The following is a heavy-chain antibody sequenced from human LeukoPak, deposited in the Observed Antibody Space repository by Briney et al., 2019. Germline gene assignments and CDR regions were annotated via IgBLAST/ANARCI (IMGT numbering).Heavy chain of an antibody. CDR2: IYYSGST. CDR1: GGSISSYY. CDR3: ARSYYDSSGYYYFFWFDP. D-gene: IGHD3-22*01. Sequence: SETLSLTCTVSGGSISSYYWSWIRQPPGKGLEWIGYIYYSGSTNYNPSLKSRVTISVDTSKNQFSLKLSSVTAADTAVYYCARSYYDSSGYYYFFWFDPWGQGTLVTVSS. V-gene: IGHV4-59*01. J-gene: IGHJ5*02.